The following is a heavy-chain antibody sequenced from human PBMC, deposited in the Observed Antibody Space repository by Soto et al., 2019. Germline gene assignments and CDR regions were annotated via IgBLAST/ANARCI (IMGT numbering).Heavy chain of an antibody. CDR3: ARSYRVVYMDV. Sequence: SETLSLTCTVSGGSISSSSYYWGWIRQPPGKGLEWIGSIYYSGSTYYNTSLKSRVTISVDTSKNQFSLKLSSVTAADTAVYYYARSYRVVYMDVWGKGTTVTVS. D-gene: IGHD2-21*01. V-gene: IGHV4-39*01. CDR2: IYYSGST. CDR1: GGSISSSSYY. J-gene: IGHJ6*03.